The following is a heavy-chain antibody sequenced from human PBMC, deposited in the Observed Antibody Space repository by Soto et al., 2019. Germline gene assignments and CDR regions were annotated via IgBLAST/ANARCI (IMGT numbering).Heavy chain of an antibody. Sequence: SETLSLTCTVSGGSISSYYWSWIRQPPGKGLEWIGYIYYSGSTNYNPSLKSRVTISVDTSKNQFSLKLSSVTAADTAVYYCARLGWGFSVSEYFDLWGRGTLVTVSS. CDR2: IYYSGST. CDR3: ARLGWGFSVSEYFDL. CDR1: GGSISSYY. D-gene: IGHD2-21*01. J-gene: IGHJ2*01. V-gene: IGHV4-59*08.